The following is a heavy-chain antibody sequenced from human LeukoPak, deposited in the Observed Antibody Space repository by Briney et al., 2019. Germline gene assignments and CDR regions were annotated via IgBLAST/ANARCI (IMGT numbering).Heavy chain of an antibody. CDR1: GFTVTGND. J-gene: IGHJ4*02. CDR2: AGGGGSA. V-gene: IGHV3-53*05. Sequence: GGSLRLSCAASGFTVTGNDMNWVRQAPGKGLEWVSLYAGGGGSAYYADSVRGRFTGSRDDSKNTLDLQMNSLKPDDTAIYYCLRQGVGSPPRWGQGTLVTVSS. CDR3: LRQGVGSPPR. D-gene: IGHD1-26*01.